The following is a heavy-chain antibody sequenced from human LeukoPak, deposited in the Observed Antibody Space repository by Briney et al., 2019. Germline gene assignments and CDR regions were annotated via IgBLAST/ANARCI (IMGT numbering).Heavy chain of an antibody. CDR1: GFTFSRYG. CDR2: ISSSSSYI. V-gene: IGHV3-21*01. Sequence: GGSLRLSCAASGFTFSRYGMHWVRQAPGKGLEWVSSISSSSSYIYYAGSVKGRFTISRDNAKNSLFLQMTSLRAEDTAVYYCARDRSRNYGYYFDFWGQGTLVSVSS. J-gene: IGHJ4*02. CDR3: ARDRSRNYGYYFDF. D-gene: IGHD4-11*01.